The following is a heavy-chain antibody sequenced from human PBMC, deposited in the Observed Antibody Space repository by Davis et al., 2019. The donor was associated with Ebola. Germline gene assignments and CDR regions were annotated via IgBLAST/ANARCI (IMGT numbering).Heavy chain of an antibody. Sequence: GESLKISCAASGFTFTNYWMHWVRQAPGKGLVWVSRINGGESRTVYADFVKGRFTISRDNAKSTLYLQMNSLRAEDTAVYYCARGNWNYPNWGQGTLVTVSS. CDR1: GFTFTNYW. J-gene: IGHJ4*02. CDR2: INGGESRT. CDR3: ARGNWNYPN. D-gene: IGHD1-7*01. V-gene: IGHV3-74*01.